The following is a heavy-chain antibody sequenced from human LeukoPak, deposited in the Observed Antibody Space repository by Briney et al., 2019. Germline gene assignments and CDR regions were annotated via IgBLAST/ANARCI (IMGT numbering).Heavy chain of an antibody. CDR3: ARWRYNWNGGWFDP. CDR1: GFTFSSYW. CDR2: IKQDGSEK. J-gene: IGHJ5*02. D-gene: IGHD1-1*01. V-gene: IGHV3-7*01. Sequence: GGSLRLSCAASGFTFSSYWMSWVRQAPGKGLEWVANIKQDGSEKYYVDSVKGRFTISRDNAKNSLYLQMNSLRAEDTAVYYCARWRYNWNGGWFDPWGQGTLVTVSS.